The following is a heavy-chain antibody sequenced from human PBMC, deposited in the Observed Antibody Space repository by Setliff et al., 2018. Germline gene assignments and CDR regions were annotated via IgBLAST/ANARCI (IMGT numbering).Heavy chain of an antibody. D-gene: IGHD1-26*01. CDR2: VYWDGDQ. J-gene: IGHJ4*02. V-gene: IGHV2-5*02. CDR3: ARSPSGEFDY. CDR1: GFSLNTTGEG. Sequence: SGPTLVNPTQTLTLTCTFSGFSLNTTGEGVGWIRQPPGKALEWLALVYWDGDQRYSPSLNSRLTLSKDTSKNQVVLTMTNMDPVDTATYYCARSPSGEFDYWGQGTLVTVSS.